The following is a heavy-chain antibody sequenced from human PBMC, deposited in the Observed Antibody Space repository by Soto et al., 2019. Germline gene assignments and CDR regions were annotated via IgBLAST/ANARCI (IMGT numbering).Heavy chain of an antibody. CDR3: ARVRTSGWEAAYGMDV. CDR2: TYYRSKWYN. V-gene: IGHV6-1*01. J-gene: IGHJ6*02. CDR1: GDSVSSNSAA. D-gene: IGHD6-19*01. Sequence: LSQTLSLTCAISGDSVSSNSAAWNWIRQSPSRGLEWLGRTYYRSKWYNDYAVSVKSRITINPDTSKNQFSLQLNSVTPEDTAVYYCARVRTSGWEAAYGMDVWGQGTTVTVS.